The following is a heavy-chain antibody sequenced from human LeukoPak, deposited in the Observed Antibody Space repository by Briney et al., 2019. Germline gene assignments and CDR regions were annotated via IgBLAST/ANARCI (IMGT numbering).Heavy chain of an antibody. J-gene: IGHJ3*02. Sequence: SETLSLTCTVSSGSISTSNYYWGWVRQPPGKALEWIGNIFYSGSTYYSPSLKSRVTISLDTSRNQFSLKLNSVTAADTAVYFCARGPYSYDSSGAFDIWGQGTMVTVSS. CDR1: SGSISTSNYY. CDR2: IFYSGST. V-gene: IGHV4-39*07. CDR3: ARGPYSYDSSGAFDI. D-gene: IGHD3-22*01.